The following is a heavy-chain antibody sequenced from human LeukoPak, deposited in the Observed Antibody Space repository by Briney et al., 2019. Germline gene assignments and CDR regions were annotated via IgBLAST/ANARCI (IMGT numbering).Heavy chain of an antibody. D-gene: IGHD2-21*02. J-gene: IGHJ4*02. CDR1: GFTFSSYA. CDR2: ISGSGGST. V-gene: IGHV3-23*01. Sequence: GGSLRLSCAASGFTFSSYAMSWVRQAPGKGLEWVSAISGSGGSTYYADSVKGRFTISRDNSKNTLYLQMNSLSAEDTAVYYCARVMAYCSGDCCYPLDYWGQGTLVTVSS. CDR3: ARVMAYCSGDCCYPLDY.